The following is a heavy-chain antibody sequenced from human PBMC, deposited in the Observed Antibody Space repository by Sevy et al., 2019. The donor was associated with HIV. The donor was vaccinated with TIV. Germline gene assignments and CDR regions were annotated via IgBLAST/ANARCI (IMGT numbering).Heavy chain of an antibody. V-gene: IGHV3-15*01. CDR2: IKSKTDGATR. CDR1: GFTFSKAW. CDR3: AAGVGASDFDY. D-gene: IGHD1-26*01. J-gene: IGHJ4*02. Sequence: GGSLRLSCVASGFTFSKAWMSWVRQAPGKGLEWVGRIKSKTDGATRDLAAPVKGRIIISRDGSKNTLYLQISNLKIEDTGVYFCAAGVGASDFDYWGQGTLVTVSS.